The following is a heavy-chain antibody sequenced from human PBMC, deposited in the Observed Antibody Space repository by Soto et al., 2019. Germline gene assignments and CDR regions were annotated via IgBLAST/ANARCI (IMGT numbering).Heavy chain of an antibody. D-gene: IGHD2-8*01. V-gene: IGHV1-2*02. CDR2: INPDSGVT. CDR1: GYTFTSYY. J-gene: IGHJ6*02. CDR3: ARDRGVRDV. Sequence: QVQLVQSGAEVKKPGASVKVSCKASGYTFTSYYMHWVRQAPGQGIEWMGWINPDSGVTHYPQKFQDRVTMTRDTSISTAYMELSMLTSDDTALYYLARDRGVRDVWGQGTTVIVSS.